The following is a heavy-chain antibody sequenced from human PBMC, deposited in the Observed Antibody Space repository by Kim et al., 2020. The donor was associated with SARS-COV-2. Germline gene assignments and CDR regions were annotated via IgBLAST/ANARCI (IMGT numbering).Heavy chain of an antibody. J-gene: IGHJ6*02. CDR1: GFTITIYA. CDR3: AKEPGNKPYYYYGMDV. V-gene: IGHV3-23*01. Sequence: GGSLRLSCAASGFTITIYAMSWVRQAPGKGLEWVSSISGSGDGTYYADSVKGRFTISRDNSRNTLYLQMNSLKAEDTAVYYCAKEPGNKPYYYYGMDVWGQGTTVSVSS. CDR2: ISGSGDGT. D-gene: IGHD3-10*01.